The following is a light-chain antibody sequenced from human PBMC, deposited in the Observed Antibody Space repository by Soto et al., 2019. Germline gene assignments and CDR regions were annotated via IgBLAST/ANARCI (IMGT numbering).Light chain of an antibody. Sequence: QSVLTQPPSASGTPGQRVTISCSGSSSNIGRNTVNWYQHLPGTAPKLLIYTNSQRPSGVPDRFSGSKSGTSASLAITALQSEDEADSYCPTWDVSLNGHFIFAGGTKLTVL. J-gene: IGLJ2*01. V-gene: IGLV1-44*01. CDR1: SSNIGRNT. CDR3: PTWDVSLNGHFI. CDR2: TNS.